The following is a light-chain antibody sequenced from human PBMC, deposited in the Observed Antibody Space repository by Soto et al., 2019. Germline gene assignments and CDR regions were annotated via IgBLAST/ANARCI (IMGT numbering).Light chain of an antibody. CDR1: GSDVGGYNY. CDR3: NSYAGGSRWV. J-gene: IGLJ2*01. Sequence: QSALTQPPSASGSPEQSVTISCTGTGSDVGGYNYVSWYQQHPGKAPKVIIYEVNKRPSGVPDRFSGSKSGYTASLTVSGLQAEDEADYYCNSYAGGSRWVFGGGTKVTVL. V-gene: IGLV2-8*01. CDR2: EVN.